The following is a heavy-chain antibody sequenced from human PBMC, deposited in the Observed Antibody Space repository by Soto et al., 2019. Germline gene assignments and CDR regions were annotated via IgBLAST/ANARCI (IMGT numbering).Heavy chain of an antibody. CDR3: ARHRSSGWTDAFEI. D-gene: IGHD6-19*01. J-gene: IGHJ3*02. CDR2: IDPSDSYT. Sequence: GESLKISCKGSGYSFTNYWINWVRQMPGKGLEWMGRIDPSDSYTNYSPSFQGHVTISADKSISTAYLKWSSLMASDTAMFFCARHRSSGWTDAFEIWGQGTMVTVSS. CDR1: GYSFTNYW. V-gene: IGHV5-10-1*01.